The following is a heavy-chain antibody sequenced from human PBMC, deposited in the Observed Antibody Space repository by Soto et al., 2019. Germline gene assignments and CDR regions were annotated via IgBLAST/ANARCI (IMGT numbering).Heavy chain of an antibody. J-gene: IGHJ6*02. CDR3: ARVEGSFCSSSSCYGAMDV. V-gene: IGHV1-69*01. CDR2: IIPFFGTA. CDR1: EGTFNSYA. D-gene: IGHD2-2*01. Sequence: QVQLVQSGAEVKKPGSSVKVSCKASEGTFNSYAISWVRQAPGQGLEWMGGIIPFFGTANYAQNFQGRVTITADESTSTAYMELSSLRSEDTAVYYCARVEGSFCSSSSCYGAMDVWGQGTTVTVSS.